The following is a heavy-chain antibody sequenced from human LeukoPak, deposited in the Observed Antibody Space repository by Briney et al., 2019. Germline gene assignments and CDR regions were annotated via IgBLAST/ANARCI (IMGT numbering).Heavy chain of an antibody. CDR2: ISGSSGYT. Sequence: AGSLRLPCAASGFTFSDYYMSWVRQAPGKGLEWVSYISGSSGYTKYADSVKGRFTISRDNAKNSLYLQVNSLPAEDTAVYYCARGTGTTAYFDYGGQGTPATVS. V-gene: IGHV3-11*06. J-gene: IGHJ4*02. D-gene: IGHD1-1*01. CDR1: GFTFSDYY. CDR3: ARGTGTTAYFDY.